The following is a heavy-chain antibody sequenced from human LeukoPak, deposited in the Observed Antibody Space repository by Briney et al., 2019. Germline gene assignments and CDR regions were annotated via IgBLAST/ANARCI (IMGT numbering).Heavy chain of an antibody. D-gene: IGHD3-10*01. Sequence: GGSLRLSCAASGFTFSSYAMSWVRQAPGKVLEWVSAISGRGDRTYYADSVRGRFTISRDNSKNTLYLQMNSLRAEDTAVYYCARGQGRTIYSYYYMDVWGKGTTVTISS. J-gene: IGHJ6*03. CDR3: ARGQGRTIYSYYYMDV. CDR1: GFTFSSYA. CDR2: ISGRGDRT. V-gene: IGHV3-23*01.